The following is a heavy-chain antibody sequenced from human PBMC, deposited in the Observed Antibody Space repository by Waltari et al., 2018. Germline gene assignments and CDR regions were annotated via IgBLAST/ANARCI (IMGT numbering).Heavy chain of an antibody. J-gene: IGHJ3*02. V-gene: IGHV4-59*01. CDR1: GGSISSYY. CDR3: ARESSGELELHHDAFDI. D-gene: IGHD1-7*01. CDR2: IYYSGST. Sequence: QVQLQESGPRLVKPSETLSLTCTVSGGSISSYYWSWIWQPPGKGLEWIGYIYYSGSTNYNPSLKSRVTISVDTSKNQFSLKLSSVTAADTAVYYCARESSGELELHHDAFDIWGQGTMVTVSS.